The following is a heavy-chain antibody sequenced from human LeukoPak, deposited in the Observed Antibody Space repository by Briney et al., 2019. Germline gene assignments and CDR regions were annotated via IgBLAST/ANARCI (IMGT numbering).Heavy chain of an antibody. D-gene: IGHD6-6*01. V-gene: IGHV5-51*01. Sequence: LGESLKISCKGSGYSFTSYWIGWVRQMPGKGLEWMGIIYPGDSDTRYSPSFQGQVTISADKSISTAYLQWSSLKASDTAMYYCALSSSRYYYYTDVWGKGTTVTVSS. CDR1: GYSFTSYW. CDR3: ALSSSRYYYYTDV. CDR2: IYPGDSDT. J-gene: IGHJ6*03.